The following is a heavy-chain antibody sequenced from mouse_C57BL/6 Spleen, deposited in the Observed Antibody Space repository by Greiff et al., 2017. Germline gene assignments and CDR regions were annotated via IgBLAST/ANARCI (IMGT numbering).Heavy chain of an antibody. CDR3: ARSRYGNPYCDG. CDR2: IYPSDSET. CDR1: GYTFTSYW. D-gene: IGHD2-10*02. Sequence: QVQLQQPGAELVRPGSSVKLSCKASGYTFTSYWLDWVKQRPGQGLEWIGNIYPSDSETHYHPQFKDKATLTVDTSSSTAYKQLSSLSTEDSAVYYCARSRYGNPYCDGWGTGTTVTVSS. V-gene: IGHV1-61*01. J-gene: IGHJ1*03.